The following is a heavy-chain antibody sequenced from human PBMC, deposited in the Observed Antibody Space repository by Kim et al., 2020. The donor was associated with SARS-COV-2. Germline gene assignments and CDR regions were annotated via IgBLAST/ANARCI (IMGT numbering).Heavy chain of an antibody. V-gene: IGHV3-33*01. D-gene: IGHD2-15*01. J-gene: IGHJ6*03. CDR3: ARDRGYCSGGSCYPNYYYYYYMDV. Sequence: GGSLRLSCAASGFTFSSYGMHWVRQAPGKGLEWVAVIWYDGSNKYYADSVKGRFTISRDNSKNTLYLQMNSLRAEDTAVYYCARDRGYCSGGSCYPNYYYYYYMDVWGKGTTVTVSS. CDR1: GFTFSSYG. CDR2: IWYDGSNK.